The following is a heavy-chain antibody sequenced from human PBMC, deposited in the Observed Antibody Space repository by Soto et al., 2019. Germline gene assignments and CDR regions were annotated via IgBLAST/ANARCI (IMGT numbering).Heavy chain of an antibody. CDR3: ARNYCSSTSCSSYHFDY. CDR1: GGSISSSNW. V-gene: IGHV4-4*02. CDR2: IYHSGST. J-gene: IGHJ4*02. Sequence: QVQLQESGPGLVKPSGTLSLTCGVSGGSISSSNWWSWVRQPPGKGLEWIGEIYHSGSTNYNPSLKSRVTISVDKSKNQFSLKLSSVTAADTAVYYCARNYCSSTSCSSYHFDYWGQGTLVTVSS. D-gene: IGHD2-2*01.